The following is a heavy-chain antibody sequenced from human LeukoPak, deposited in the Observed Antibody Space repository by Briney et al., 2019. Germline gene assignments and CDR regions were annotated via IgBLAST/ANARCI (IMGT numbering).Heavy chain of an antibody. V-gene: IGHV4-34*01. Sequence: SETLSLTCAVYGGSFSGYYWSWIRQPPGKGPEWIGEINHSGSTNYNPSLKSRVTISVDTSKNQFSLRLSSVTAADTAVYYCARGRMVRDSPGCYFDYWGQGTLVTVSS. J-gene: IGHJ4*02. CDR2: INHSGST. CDR3: ARGRMVRDSPGCYFDY. CDR1: GGSFSGYY. D-gene: IGHD3-10*01.